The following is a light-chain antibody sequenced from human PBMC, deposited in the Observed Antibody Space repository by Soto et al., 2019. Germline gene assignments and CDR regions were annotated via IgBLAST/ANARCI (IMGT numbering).Light chain of an antibody. J-gene: IGKJ1*01. V-gene: IGKV3-20*01. Sequence: EIVLTQSPGTLSLSPGERATLSCRASQSVSSSYLAWYQQKPGQAPRLLIYGASSSATCIPDRFSGSGSGTDFTLTISRLEPEDFAVYYCQQYGSSPRTFGQGTKVDIK. CDR2: GAS. CDR3: QQYGSSPRT. CDR1: QSVSSSY.